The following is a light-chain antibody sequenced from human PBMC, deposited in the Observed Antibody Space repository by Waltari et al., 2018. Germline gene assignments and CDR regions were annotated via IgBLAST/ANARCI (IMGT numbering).Light chain of an antibody. CDR1: SSDVGGYNY. CDR2: GVS. V-gene: IGLV2-14*01. Sequence: QSALTQPASVSGSPGQSITISCTGTSSDVGGYNYVSWYQQHPGIAPKLMIYGVSNRPAGCANRFSGSKSGNTASLTISGLQAEDEADYYCISYTSSSTWVFGGGTKLTVL. J-gene: IGLJ3*02. CDR3: ISYTSSSTWV.